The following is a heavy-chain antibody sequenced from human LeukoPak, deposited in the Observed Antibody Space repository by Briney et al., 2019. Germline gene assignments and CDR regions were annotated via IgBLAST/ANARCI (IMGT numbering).Heavy chain of an antibody. CDR3: AKDRPNYYGSNGHYYKLNGDC. Sequence: HPGGSLRLSYAASGFTFSSYAMSWVRQAPGKGLEWVSYITSSGAATYYADSVKGRFTISRDNSDNTLYLQMNSLRAEDTAVYYCAKDRPNYYGSNGHYYKLNGDCWGQGTLITVSS. CDR1: GFTFSSYA. V-gene: IGHV3-23*01. D-gene: IGHD3-22*01. CDR2: ITSSGAAT. J-gene: IGHJ4*02.